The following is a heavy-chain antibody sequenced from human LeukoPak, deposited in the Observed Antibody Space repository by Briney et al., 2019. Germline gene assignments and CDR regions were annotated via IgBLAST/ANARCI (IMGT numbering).Heavy chain of an antibody. J-gene: IGHJ4*02. V-gene: IGHV1-2*02. CDR2: INPNSGGT. Sequence: ASVKVSCRASGYTFTDYYMHWVRQAPGQGLEWMGWINPNSGGTNYAQKFQGRVTMTRDTSISTAYMELSRLRSDDTAVYYCARGDGPGSYFDYWGQGTLVTVSS. CDR3: ARGDGPGSYFDY. D-gene: IGHD1-26*01. CDR1: GYTFTDYY.